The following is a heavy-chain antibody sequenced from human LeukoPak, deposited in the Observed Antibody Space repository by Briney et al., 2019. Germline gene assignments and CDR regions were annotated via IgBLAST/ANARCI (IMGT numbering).Heavy chain of an antibody. V-gene: IGHV1-2*02. Sequence: ASVKVSCKASGYTFTGYYMHWVRQAPGQGLEWMGWINPNSGGTNYAQKFQGRVTMTRDTSISTAYMELSRLRSDGTAVYYCAREGCSGGSCYFDYWGQGTLVTVSS. D-gene: IGHD2-15*01. CDR1: GYTFTGYY. CDR3: AREGCSGGSCYFDY. CDR2: INPNSGGT. J-gene: IGHJ4*02.